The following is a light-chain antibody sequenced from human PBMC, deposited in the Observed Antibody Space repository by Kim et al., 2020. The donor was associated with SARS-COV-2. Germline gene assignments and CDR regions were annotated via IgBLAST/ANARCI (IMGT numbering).Light chain of an antibody. CDR1: QNINNH. J-gene: IGKJ4*01. CDR3: QQRNDWPLT. V-gene: IGKV3-11*01. Sequence: LSPGESATPSCRASQNINNHLAWYQQKPGQAPRLLICDASSRATGIPARFSGSGSGTDFTLTITSLEPEDFALYYCQQRNDWPLTFGGGTKVDIK. CDR2: DAS.